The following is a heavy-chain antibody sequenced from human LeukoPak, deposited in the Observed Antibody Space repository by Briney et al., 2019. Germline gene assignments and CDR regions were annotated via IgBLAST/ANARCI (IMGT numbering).Heavy chain of an antibody. D-gene: IGHD1-14*01. V-gene: IGHV3-23*01. CDR2: ISGSGGST. CDR1: GLTFSSYA. CDR3: AKVRGVNRLSHFDY. J-gene: IGHJ4*02. Sequence: PGGSLRLSCAASGLTFSSYAMSWVRQAPGKGLEWVSAISGSGGSTYYADSVKGRFTISRDNSKNTLYLQMNSLRAEDTAVYYCAKVRGVNRLSHFDYWGQGTLVTVSS.